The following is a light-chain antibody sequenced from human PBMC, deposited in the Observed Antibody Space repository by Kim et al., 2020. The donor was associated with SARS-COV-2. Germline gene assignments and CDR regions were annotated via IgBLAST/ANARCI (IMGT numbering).Light chain of an antibody. J-gene: IGKJ4*01. V-gene: IGKV3-11*01. CDR2: DAS. CDR3: QHRGNWPPLT. CDR1: QSVSNY. Sequence: SPGERATLTCRASQSVSNYLAWYQQKPGQAPRLLSYDASKRAAGIPARFSGRGSGTDFTLTMSSLEPEDSAVYYCQHRGNWPPLTFGGWTKVDIK.